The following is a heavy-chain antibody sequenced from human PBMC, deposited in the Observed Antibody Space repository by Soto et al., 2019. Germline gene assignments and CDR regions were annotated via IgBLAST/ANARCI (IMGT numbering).Heavy chain of an antibody. CDR1: SGSISSYY. V-gene: IGHV4-59*01. Sequence: QVQLRESGPGLVKPSETLSLTCSVSSGSISSYYWSWIRQPPGKGLEWIGYVYYSGSTNYNPSLTSRVTISIDTSKNQFSLRLSSVTAADTAVYYCAAGHFLSGFSYNEIKWFDPWGQGTLVTVSS. CDR2: VYYSGST. D-gene: IGHD3-3*02. CDR3: AAGHFLSGFSYNEIKWFDP. J-gene: IGHJ5*02.